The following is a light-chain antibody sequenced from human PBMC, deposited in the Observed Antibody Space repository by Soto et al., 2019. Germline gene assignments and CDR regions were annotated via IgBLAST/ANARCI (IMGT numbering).Light chain of an antibody. J-gene: IGKJ1*01. CDR2: SAS. V-gene: IGKV1-27*01. CDR3: QQYGSIPWT. Sequence: DIRMTQSPSSLSASVGDSVTITCRASQGINNYLAWYQQKPGKVPVLLIYSASTLKPGIPSRFSGSGTGTDSTLTISSLQPEDLAVYYCQQYGSIPWTFGQGTKVDIK. CDR1: QGINNY.